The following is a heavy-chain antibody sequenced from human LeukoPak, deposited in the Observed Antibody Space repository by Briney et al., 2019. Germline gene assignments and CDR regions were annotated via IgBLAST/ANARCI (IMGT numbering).Heavy chain of an antibody. V-gene: IGHV3-74*01. Sequence: GGSLRLSCAASGFTFSSYWMHWVRQAPGKGLVWVSRINSDGSSTSYADSVKGRFTISRDNAKNTLYLQMNSLRAEDTAVYYCARPKYYDSSGYPFSYWGQGTLVTVSS. J-gene: IGHJ4*02. D-gene: IGHD3-22*01. CDR1: GFTFSSYW. CDR2: INSDGSST. CDR3: ARPKYYDSSGYPFSY.